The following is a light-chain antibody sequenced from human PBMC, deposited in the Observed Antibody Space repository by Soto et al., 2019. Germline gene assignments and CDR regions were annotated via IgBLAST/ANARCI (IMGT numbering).Light chain of an antibody. J-gene: IGKJ5*01. V-gene: IGKV3-15*01. CDR3: QQRSNWRT. CDR2: GAS. CDR1: QSVSSN. Sequence: EIVMTQSPATLSVSPGERATLSCRASQSVSSNLAWYQQKPGQAPRLLIYGASTRATGIPARFSGSGSGTEFTLTISSLQSEDFAVYYCQQRSNWRTFGQGTRLEI.